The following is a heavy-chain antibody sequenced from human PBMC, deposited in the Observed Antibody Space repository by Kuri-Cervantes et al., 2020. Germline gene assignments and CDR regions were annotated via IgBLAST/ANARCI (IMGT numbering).Heavy chain of an antibody. CDR2: INHSGST. J-gene: IGHJ6*03. CDR1: GGSFSGYY. Sequence: ESLKISCAVYGGSFSGYYWSWIRQPPGKGLKWIGEINHSGSTNYNPSLKSRVTISVDTSKNQFSLKLSSVTAADTAVYYCARGRGYSSSSDYYYYYMDVWGKGTTVTVSS. D-gene: IGHD6-13*01. CDR3: ARGRGYSSSSDYYYYYMDV. V-gene: IGHV4-34*01.